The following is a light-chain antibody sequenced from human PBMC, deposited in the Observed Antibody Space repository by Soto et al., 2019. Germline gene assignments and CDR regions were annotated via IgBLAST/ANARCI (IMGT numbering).Light chain of an antibody. CDR3: QQYNSYLYT. CDR2: KAS. Sequence: DIQMTQSPSPLPASVGDRVTITCRASQSINSRLAWYQQKPGKAPKLLIYKASSLESGVPSRFSGSGSGTEFTLTISSLQPDDFATYYCQQYNSYLYTFGQGTRLEIK. J-gene: IGKJ5*01. CDR1: QSINSR. V-gene: IGKV1-5*03.